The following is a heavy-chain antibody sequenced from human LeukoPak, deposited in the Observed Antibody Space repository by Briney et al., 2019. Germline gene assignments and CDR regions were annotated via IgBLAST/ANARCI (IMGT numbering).Heavy chain of an antibody. CDR1: GYTFTSYE. D-gene: IGHD3-10*01. J-gene: IGHJ4*02. CDR3: ARSPVGVRKKHDF. V-gene: IGHV1-8*01. CDR2: MSPTSGHT. Sequence: ASVKVSCKASGYTFTSYEINWVRQATGQGLEWMGWMSPTSGHTGYAQNFQGRVTMTRDNSISTAYMELNSLTSEDPAVYYCARSPVGVRKKHDFWGKGTLVIVSS.